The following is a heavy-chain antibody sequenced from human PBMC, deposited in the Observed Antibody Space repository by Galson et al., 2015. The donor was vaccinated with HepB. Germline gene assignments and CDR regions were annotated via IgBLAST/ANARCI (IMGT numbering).Heavy chain of an antibody. D-gene: IGHD2-2*01. J-gene: IGHJ5*01. CDR1: GYNFTNYW. CDR3: ARQSCITTTCYAWDSNWFDS. V-gene: IGHV5-51*01. CDR2: IYPGDSDT. Sequence: QSGAEVKKPGESLKISCQGSGYNFTNYWIGWVRQMPGKGLEWMGIIYPGDSDTRYSPSFQGQVTISADKSISTAYVQWRSLRASDTAMYYCARQSCITTTCYAWDSNWFDSWGQGTLVTVSS.